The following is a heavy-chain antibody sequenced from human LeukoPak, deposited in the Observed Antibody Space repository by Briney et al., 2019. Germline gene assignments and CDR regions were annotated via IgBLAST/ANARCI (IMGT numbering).Heavy chain of an antibody. CDR3: ARTREYSSSWYFPPFDP. V-gene: IGHV1-2*02. Sequence: ASVKVSCKASGYTFTSYDINWVRQAPGQGLEWMGWINPNSGRTNYAQNFQGRVTMTRDPSISTAYMELKSLTSNDTAVYYCARTREYSSSWYFPPFDPWGQGTLVTVSS. CDR1: GYTFTSYD. J-gene: IGHJ5*02. CDR2: INPNSGRT. D-gene: IGHD6-13*01.